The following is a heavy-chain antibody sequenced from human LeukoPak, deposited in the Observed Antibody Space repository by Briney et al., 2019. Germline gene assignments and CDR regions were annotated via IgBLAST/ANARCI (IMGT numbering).Heavy chain of an antibody. CDR1: GFTFSSYA. D-gene: IGHD2-15*01. Sequence: GGSLRLSCAASGFTFSSYAMHWVRQAPGKGLEWVAVISYDGSNKYYADSVKGRFTISRDNSKNTLYLQMNSLRAEDTAVYYCAREGIVVVVAATTPSGYIDYWGQGTLVTVSS. V-gene: IGHV3-30-3*01. J-gene: IGHJ4*02. CDR2: ISYDGSNK. CDR3: AREGIVVVVAATTPSGYIDY.